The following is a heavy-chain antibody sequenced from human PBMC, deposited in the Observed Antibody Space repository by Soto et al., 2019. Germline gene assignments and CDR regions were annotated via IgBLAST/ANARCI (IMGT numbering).Heavy chain of an antibody. D-gene: IGHD3-22*01. CDR1: GYTFTGYY. CDR2: INPNSGGT. CDR3: AKGLLAMSDSSGYYNGY. Sequence: QVQLVQSGAEVKKPGASVKVSCKASGYTFTGYYMHWVRQAPGQGLEWMGWINPNSGGTNYAQKFQGRVTMTRDTSISTAYMELSRLRSDDTAVYYCAKGLLAMSDSSGYYNGYWGQGTLVTVSS. J-gene: IGHJ4*02. V-gene: IGHV1-2*02.